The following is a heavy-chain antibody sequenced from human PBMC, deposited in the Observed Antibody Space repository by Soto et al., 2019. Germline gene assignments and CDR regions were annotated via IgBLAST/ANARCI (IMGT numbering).Heavy chain of an antibody. V-gene: IGHV5-51*01. J-gene: IGHJ6*02. CDR1: GYSFTGYW. CDR2: IYPGDSDT. CDR3: ARQRTYGSGSSHYSHYAMDV. Sequence: EVQLVQSGAEVKKSGESLKISCKASGYSFTGYWIGWVRQMPGKGLEWMGVIYPGDSDTRYSPSFQGQATISVDKSISTAYVQWSSLKASDTAIYYCARQRTYGSGSSHYSHYAMDVWGQGTTVIVSS. D-gene: IGHD3-10*01.